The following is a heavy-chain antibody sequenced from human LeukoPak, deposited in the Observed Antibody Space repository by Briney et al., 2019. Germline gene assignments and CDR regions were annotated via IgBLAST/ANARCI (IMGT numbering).Heavy chain of an antibody. Sequence: GGSLRLSCAASGFTLHNYAIHWVRQPPGKGLEWASLTSGDGITTYFADSVKGRFTISRDNSKSSLFLQMNSLRTEDTALYYCARDHVYGGADYWGQGTLVTVSS. CDR1: GFTLHNYA. CDR2: TSGDGITT. D-gene: IGHD5/OR15-5a*01. J-gene: IGHJ4*02. CDR3: ARDHVYGGADY. V-gene: IGHV3-43*02.